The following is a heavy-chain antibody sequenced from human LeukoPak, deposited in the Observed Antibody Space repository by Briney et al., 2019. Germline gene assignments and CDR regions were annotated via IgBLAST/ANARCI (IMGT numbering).Heavy chain of an antibody. CDR2: ISGSGGST. Sequence: PGGSLRLSCAASGFTFSSYAMSWVRQAPGKGLEWVSAISGSGGSTYYADSVKGRFTISRDNAKNSLYLQMNSLRAEDTAVYYCARGSLSIRDFDYWGQGTLVTVSS. CDR3: ARGSLSIRDFDY. CDR1: GFTFSSYA. D-gene: IGHD6-6*01. J-gene: IGHJ4*02. V-gene: IGHV3-23*01.